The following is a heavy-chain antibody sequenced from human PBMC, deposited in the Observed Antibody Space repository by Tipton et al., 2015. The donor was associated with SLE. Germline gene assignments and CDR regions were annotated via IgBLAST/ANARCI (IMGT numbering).Heavy chain of an antibody. J-gene: IGHJ4*02. CDR2: IYYSGST. CDR3: ARDPRGSGSFDY. D-gene: IGHD3-22*01. Sequence: GSLRLSCTVSGGSISSYYWSWIRQPPGKGLEWIGYIYYSGSTNYNPSLKSRVTISVDTSKNQFSLKLSSVTAADTAVYYCARDPRGSGSFDYWGQGTLVTVSS. V-gene: IGHV4-59*01. CDR1: GGSISSYY.